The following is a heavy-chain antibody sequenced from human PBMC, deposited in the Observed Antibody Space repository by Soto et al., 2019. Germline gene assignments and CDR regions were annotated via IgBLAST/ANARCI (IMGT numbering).Heavy chain of an antibody. CDR3: ARDLWGYCGTDCYPLDV. D-gene: IGHD2-21*02. Sequence: PSETKSLTCTVSGDSLSCYYWSWIRQPPGKGLEWIGYIYYSGSTNYNPSLKSRVTISVDTSKNQFSLKLSSVTAADTAVYYCARDLWGYCGTDCYPLDVWGQGTTVTVSS. V-gene: IGHV4-59*01. CDR1: GDSLSCYY. CDR2: IYYSGST. J-gene: IGHJ6*02.